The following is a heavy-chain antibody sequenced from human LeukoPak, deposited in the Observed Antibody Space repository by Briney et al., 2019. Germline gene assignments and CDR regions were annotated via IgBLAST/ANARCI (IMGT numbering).Heavy chain of an antibody. CDR3: ARDRITGTTVGAFDI. V-gene: IGHV4-30-2*01. CDR2: IYHSGST. CDR1: GVSISSGGYS. D-gene: IGHD1-7*01. Sequence: PSQTLSLTCAVSGVSISSGGYSWSWIRQPPGKGLEWIGYIYHSGSTYYNPSLKSRVTISVDRSKNQFSLKLSSVTAADTAVYYCARDRITGTTVGAFDIWGQGTMVTVSS. J-gene: IGHJ3*02.